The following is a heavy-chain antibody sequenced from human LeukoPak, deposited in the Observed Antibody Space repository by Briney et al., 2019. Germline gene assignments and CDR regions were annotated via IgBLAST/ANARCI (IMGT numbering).Heavy chain of an antibody. V-gene: IGHV1-18*01. D-gene: IGHD6-19*01. CDR2: ISAYNGNT. CDR1: GYTFTSYG. J-gene: IGHJ4*02. Sequence: ASVKISCKASGYTFTSYGISWVRQAPGQGLEWMGWISAYNGNTNYAQKLQGRVTMTTDTSTSTAYMELRSLRSDDTAVYYCAKDVGGSSGWYLVYWGQGTLVTVSS. CDR3: AKDVGGSSGWYLVY.